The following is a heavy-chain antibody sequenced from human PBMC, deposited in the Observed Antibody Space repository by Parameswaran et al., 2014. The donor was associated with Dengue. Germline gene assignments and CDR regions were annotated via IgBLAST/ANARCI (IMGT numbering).Heavy chain of an antibody. Sequence: VRQAPGKGLEWVAVIWYDGSNKYYADSVKGRFTISRDNSKNTLYLQMNSLRAEDTAVYYCARDRDNYGDYAGWFDPWGQGTLVTVSS. CDR3: ARDRDNYGDYAGWFDP. CDR2: IWYDGSNK. V-gene: IGHV3-33*01. J-gene: IGHJ5*02. D-gene: IGHD4-17*01.